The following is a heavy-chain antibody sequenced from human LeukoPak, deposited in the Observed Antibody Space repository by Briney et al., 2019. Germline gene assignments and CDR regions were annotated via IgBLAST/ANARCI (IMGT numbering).Heavy chain of an antibody. J-gene: IGHJ4*02. V-gene: IGHV3-21*01. CDR1: GFTFSSYI. Sequence: GGSLRLSCAASGFTFSSYIMNWVRQAPGKGLEWVSSISSSSSYIYYADSVKGRFTISRDNARNSLYLQVNSLRAEDTAVYCCARDGQDYYDSSGYLHYWGQGTLVTVSS. D-gene: IGHD3-22*01. CDR2: ISSSSSYI. CDR3: ARDGQDYYDSSGYLHY.